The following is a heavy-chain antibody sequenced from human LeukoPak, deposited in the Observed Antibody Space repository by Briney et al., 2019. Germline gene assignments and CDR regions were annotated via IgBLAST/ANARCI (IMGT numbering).Heavy chain of an antibody. CDR2: IRYDGSNK. CDR1: GFNFQNYG. J-gene: IGHJ2*01. V-gene: IGHV3-30*02. CDR3: AKGSLGYCSSTSCYTYWYFDL. D-gene: IGHD2-2*01. Sequence: GGSLRLSCAASGFNFQNYGMSWVRQSPGKGLEWVAFIRYDGSNKYYADSVKGRFTISRDNSKNTLYLQMNSLRAEDTAVYYCAKGSLGYCSSTSCYTYWYFDLRGRGTLVTVSS.